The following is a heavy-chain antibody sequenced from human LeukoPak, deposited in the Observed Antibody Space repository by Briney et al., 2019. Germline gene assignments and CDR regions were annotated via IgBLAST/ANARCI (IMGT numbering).Heavy chain of an antibody. D-gene: IGHD3-22*01. J-gene: IGHJ5*02. V-gene: IGHV3-30-3*01. Sequence: PGRSLRLSCAASGFTFSSYAMHWVRQAPGKGLEWVAVISYDGSNKYYADSVKGRFTISRDNSKNTLYLQMNSLRAEDTAVYYCARDMIAVAKPKNWFDPWGQGTLVTVPS. CDR3: ARDMIAVAKPKNWFDP. CDR1: GFTFSSYA. CDR2: ISYDGSNK.